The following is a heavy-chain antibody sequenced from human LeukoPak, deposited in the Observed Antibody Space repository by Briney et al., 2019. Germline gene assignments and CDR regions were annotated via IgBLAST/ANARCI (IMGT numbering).Heavy chain of an antibody. Sequence: GGSLRLSCAASGFTFSSYAMSWVRQAPGKGLEWVSAISGSGGSTYYADSVKGRFTISRDNSKNTLYLQMNSLRAEDTVVYYCAKGGQWLVYYFDYWGQGTLVTVSS. CDR3: AKGGQWLVYYFDY. D-gene: IGHD6-19*01. J-gene: IGHJ4*02. CDR2: ISGSGGST. V-gene: IGHV3-23*01. CDR1: GFTFSSYA.